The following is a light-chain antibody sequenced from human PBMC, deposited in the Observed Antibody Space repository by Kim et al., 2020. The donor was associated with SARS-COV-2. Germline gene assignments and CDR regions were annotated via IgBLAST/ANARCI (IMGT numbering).Light chain of an antibody. J-gene: IGLJ1*01. V-gene: IGLV1-40*01. CDR2: GNN. Sequence: GVTSSCAGSSSNIGAGYDVHWYQQLPGAAPKLLSYGNNNRPAGVPDRRSASKSGTAASLAITGLQAEDEADYYCQSYDSSLSAYVFGTGTKVTVL. CDR1: SSNIGAGYD. CDR3: QSYDSSLSAYV.